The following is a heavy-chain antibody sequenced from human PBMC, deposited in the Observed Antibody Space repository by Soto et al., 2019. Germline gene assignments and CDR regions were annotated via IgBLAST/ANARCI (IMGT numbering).Heavy chain of an antibody. Sequence: ASVKVSCKASGYTFSNYLLHWVRQAPGQRLEWMGWINAGNGNTKYSQKFQGRVTITRDTSTSTAYMELRSLRSDDTAVYYCARYDSSGYDAFDIWGQGTMVTVSS. D-gene: IGHD3-22*01. V-gene: IGHV1-3*01. CDR3: ARYDSSGYDAFDI. J-gene: IGHJ3*02. CDR2: INAGNGNT. CDR1: GYTFSNYL.